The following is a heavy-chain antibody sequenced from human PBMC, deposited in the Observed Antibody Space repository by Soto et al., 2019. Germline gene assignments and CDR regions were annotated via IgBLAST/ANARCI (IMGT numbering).Heavy chain of an antibody. CDR1: GCTCSSYG. V-gene: IGHV3-30*18. CDR3: GKDLSDFIDGVCYMVHFYTGMAV. Sequence: GGSLRLSCAASGCTCSSYGMHWVRQAPGKGLEWVAVMSYDGSNKYYADSVKGRFTISRDNSKNTLYLQMNSPRAEDTAVYYCGKDLSDFIDGVCYMVHFYTGMAVGGNGTTVPVSP. D-gene: IGHD2-8*02. J-gene: IGHJ6*04. CDR2: MSYDGSNK.